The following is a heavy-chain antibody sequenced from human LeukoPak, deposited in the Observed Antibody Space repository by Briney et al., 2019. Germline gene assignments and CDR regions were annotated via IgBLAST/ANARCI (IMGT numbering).Heavy chain of an antibody. V-gene: IGHV3-74*01. CDR1: GFAFSSYW. Sequence: GGSLRLSCTASGFAFSSYWMHRVRLTPGKGLVWVSRINSDGGTTNYADSVKGRFTISRDNAKNTLYLQISSLRAEDTAVYFCARSIVGATTWFDYWGEGTLVAVSS. CDR2: INSDGGTT. D-gene: IGHD1-26*01. J-gene: IGHJ4*02. CDR3: ARSIVGATTWFDY.